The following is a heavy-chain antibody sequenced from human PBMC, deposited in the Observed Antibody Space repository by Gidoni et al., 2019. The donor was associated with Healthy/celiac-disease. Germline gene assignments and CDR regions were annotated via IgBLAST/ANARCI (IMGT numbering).Heavy chain of an antibody. CDR3: ARGRPYYYDSSGYYLDY. CDR2: IYSGGST. Sequence: EVQLVESGGGLVQPGGSLRLSCAASGFTVSSNYMSWVRQAPGKGLEWVSVIYSGGSTYYADSVKGRFTISRHNSKNTLYLQMNSLRAEDTAVYYCARGRPYYYDSSGYYLDYWGQGTLVTVSS. D-gene: IGHD3-22*01. J-gene: IGHJ4*02. V-gene: IGHV3-53*04. CDR1: GFTVSSNY.